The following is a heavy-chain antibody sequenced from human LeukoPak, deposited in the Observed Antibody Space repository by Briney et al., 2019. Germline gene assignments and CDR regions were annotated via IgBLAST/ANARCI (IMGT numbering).Heavy chain of an antibody. CDR1: GTAISSYF. CDR2: FYHNGGT. V-gene: IGHV4-59*08. Sequence: SETLSLTCDICGTAISSYFWNWIRQSPTKGLEWIGYFYHNGGTSYNPSLRSRVTISVDSSQKRLSLQVTSMTAADTAIYYCAGGRMGRYYDHWGQGTLVAVST. J-gene: IGHJ4*02. CDR3: AGGRMGRYYDH. D-gene: IGHD1-26*01.